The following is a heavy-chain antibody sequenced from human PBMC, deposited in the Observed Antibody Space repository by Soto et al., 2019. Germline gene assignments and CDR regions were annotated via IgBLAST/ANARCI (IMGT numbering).Heavy chain of an antibody. CDR3: ARLGDYGSGSY. J-gene: IGHJ4*02. CDR2: ISGSGTTT. V-gene: IGHV3-48*04. CDR1: GFSISSFS. Sequence: EVHLVESRGDLVQPGGSLRLSCAASGFSISSFSMNWVRQAPGKGLEWVSYISGSGTTTYYADSVKGRFTISRDNAKNSLYLQMNSLQAEDTAVYYCARLGDYGSGSYWGQGTLVTVSS. D-gene: IGHD3-10*01.